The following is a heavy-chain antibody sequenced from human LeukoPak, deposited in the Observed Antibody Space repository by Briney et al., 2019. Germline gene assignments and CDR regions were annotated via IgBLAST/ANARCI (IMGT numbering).Heavy chain of an antibody. Sequence: PGGSLRLSCAASGXTVSSNDMSWVRQAPGKGLEWVSFISSGGSTYYADSVKNRFTISRDNSKNTLYLQMNSLRAEDTAVYYCARRPPGIVAWFDPWGQGTLVTVSS. CDR3: ARRPPGIVAWFDP. D-gene: IGHD3-16*02. CDR2: ISSGGST. CDR1: GXTVSSND. V-gene: IGHV3-66*04. J-gene: IGHJ5*02.